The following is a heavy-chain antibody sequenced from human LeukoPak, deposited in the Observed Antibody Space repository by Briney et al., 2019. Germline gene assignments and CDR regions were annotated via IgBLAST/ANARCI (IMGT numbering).Heavy chain of an antibody. Sequence: SETLSLTCAVSGGSISSGGYSWSWIRQPPGKGLEWIGYIYHSGSTYYNPSLKSRVTISVDRSKNQFSLKLSSVTAADTAVYYCARANYFDYWGQGTLVTVSS. CDR3: ARANYFDY. CDR1: GGSISSGGYS. J-gene: IGHJ4*02. V-gene: IGHV4-30-2*01. CDR2: IYHSGST.